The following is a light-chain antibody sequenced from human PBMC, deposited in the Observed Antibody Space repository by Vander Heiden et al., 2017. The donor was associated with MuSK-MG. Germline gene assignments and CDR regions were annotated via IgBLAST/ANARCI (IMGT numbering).Light chain of an antibody. CDR3: CSYAGNYTWV. CDR1: SSDVHDYKN. V-gene: IGLV2-11*01. J-gene: IGLJ3*02. CDR2: DVN. Sequence: QSALTQPRSVSGSPAQSVTISCSGTSSDVHDYKNVSWYQLHPGKAPKVMIYDVNGRPSGVPDRFSASKSGNTASRTISGLQTEDEADYYCCSYAGNYTWVFGGGTKVTVL.